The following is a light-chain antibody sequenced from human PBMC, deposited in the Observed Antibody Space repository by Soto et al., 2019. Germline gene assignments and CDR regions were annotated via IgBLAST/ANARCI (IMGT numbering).Light chain of an antibody. Sequence: ELLLTQSPATLSLSPGERATLSCRASQSVVANLAWYQQKPGQAPRLLIYDISSRATGIPDKFSGSGSGTDFTLTISTLEPEDFAVYYCQQRETFGQGTRLEIK. CDR2: DIS. CDR3: QQRET. CDR1: QSVVAN. V-gene: IGKV3-11*01. J-gene: IGKJ5*01.